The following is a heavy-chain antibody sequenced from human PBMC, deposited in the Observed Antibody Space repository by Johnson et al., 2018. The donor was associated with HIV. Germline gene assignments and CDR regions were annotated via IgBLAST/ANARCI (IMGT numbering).Heavy chain of an antibody. Sequence: EVQLLESGGGLVQPGGSLRLSCAASGITFSNYGMSWVRHTPGRGPEWVSTISPSSVRTYHADSVKGRFTIFRDNSKNTLYLQMKSLRAEDTAVYYCAKDRGQFGDGVPDAFDIWGQGTMVTVSS. J-gene: IGHJ3*02. CDR2: ISPSSVRT. D-gene: IGHD3-10*01. V-gene: IGHV3-23*01. CDR1: GITFSNYG. CDR3: AKDRGQFGDGVPDAFDI.